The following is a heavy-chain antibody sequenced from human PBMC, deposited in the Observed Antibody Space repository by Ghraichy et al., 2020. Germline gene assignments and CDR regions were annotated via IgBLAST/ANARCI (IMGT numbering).Heavy chain of an antibody. CDR2: ISDISTYI. J-gene: IGHJ3*01. D-gene: IGHD6-13*01. CDR3: ARDGPSAWYPRAFDL. CDR1: GFTFSRYT. Sequence: LSLTCEAAGFTFSRYTMNWVRQAPGKGLEWVSSISDISTYIYYGDSMKGRFTVSRDNAKNSLYLYMNSLRDEDTAVYYCARDGPSAWYPRAFDLWGQGTMVTVSS. V-gene: IGHV3-21*01.